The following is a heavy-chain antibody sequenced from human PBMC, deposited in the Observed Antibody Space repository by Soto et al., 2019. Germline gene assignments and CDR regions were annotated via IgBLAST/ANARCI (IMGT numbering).Heavy chain of an antibody. CDR3: ARERGASVNYYYNGMDV. Sequence: PGRSLRLSCAASGFTFSSFWMTWVRQAPGKGLEWVANIKQDGSEKYYVDSVKGRFTISRDNAKKSLYLQMNSLRVEDTAVYYCARERGASVNYYYNGMDVWGQGTTVTVSS. J-gene: IGHJ6*02. V-gene: IGHV3-7*05. CDR1: GFTFSSFW. CDR2: IKQDGSEK. D-gene: IGHD3-3*01.